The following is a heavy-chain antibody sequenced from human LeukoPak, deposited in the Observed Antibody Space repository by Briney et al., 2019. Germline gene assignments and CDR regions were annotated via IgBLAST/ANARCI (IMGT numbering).Heavy chain of an antibody. Sequence: SETLSLTRTVSGGSISSSSYYWGWIRQPPGKGLEWIVRMYYSGSTYYNPSPKSRVTISVDTSKHQFSLKLSSVTAADTPVYYCARRGLWYSSSSKISSTFDYWGQGTLVTVSS. J-gene: IGHJ4*02. CDR1: GGSISSSSYY. V-gene: IGHV4-39*01. D-gene: IGHD6-6*01. CDR3: ARRGLWYSSSSKISSTFDY. CDR2: MYYSGST.